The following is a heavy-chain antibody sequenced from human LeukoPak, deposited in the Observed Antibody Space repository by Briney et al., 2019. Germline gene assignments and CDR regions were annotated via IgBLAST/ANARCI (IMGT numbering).Heavy chain of an antibody. CDR2: INPNSGGT. CDR3: ASAALAYCGGDCYHTFDY. V-gene: IGHV1-2*02. CDR1: GYTFTGYY. D-gene: IGHD2-21*02. Sequence: GASVKVSCKASGYTFTGYYMHWVRQAPGQGLEWMGWINPNSGGTNYAQKFQGRVTMTRDTSISTAYMELSRLRSDDTAVYYCASAALAYCGGDCYHTFDYWGQGTLVTVSS. J-gene: IGHJ4*02.